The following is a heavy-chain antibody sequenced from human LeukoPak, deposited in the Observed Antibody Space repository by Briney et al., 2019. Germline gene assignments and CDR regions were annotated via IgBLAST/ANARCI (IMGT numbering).Heavy chain of an antibody. V-gene: IGHV1-69*13. CDR1: GYTFSSYA. CDR3: ARGVISGLDY. J-gene: IGHJ4*02. D-gene: IGHD3-10*01. CDR2: IIPIFDTG. Sequence: SVKVSCKASGYTFSSYAISWVRQAPGQGLEWMGGIIPIFDTGNYAQKFQGRLTITADESTSTAYMELSSLRSEDTAVYYCARGVISGLDYWGQGTLVTVSS.